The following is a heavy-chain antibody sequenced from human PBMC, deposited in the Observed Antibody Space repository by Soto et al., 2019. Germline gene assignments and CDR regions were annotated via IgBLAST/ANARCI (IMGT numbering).Heavy chain of an antibody. CDR1: GYSLTELS. Sequence: GASVKVSCKVSGYSLTELSIHWVRQAPGKGLEWMGGFDPKDGKVVYAQNFQARVTMTRDTSTSTAYMELTSLTFEDTAIYFCARGIDEGVDYWGQGTLVTVSS. D-gene: IGHD1-26*01. CDR2: FDPKDGKV. CDR3: ARGIDEGVDY. J-gene: IGHJ4*02. V-gene: IGHV1-24*01.